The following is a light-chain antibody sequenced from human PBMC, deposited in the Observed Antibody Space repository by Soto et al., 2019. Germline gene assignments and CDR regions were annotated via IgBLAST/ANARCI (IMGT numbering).Light chain of an antibody. CDR3: CSYAGGGTYV. V-gene: IGLV2-23*02. CDR1: TSDVGGFKF. Sequence: QSVLTQPASVSASPGQSITISCTGSTSDVGGFKFVSWYQQYPGKAPKLMIYEVSERPSGVSYRFSGSKSGNTASLTISGLQAEYEADYYCCSYAGGGTYVFGTGTKVTVL. CDR2: EVS. J-gene: IGLJ1*01.